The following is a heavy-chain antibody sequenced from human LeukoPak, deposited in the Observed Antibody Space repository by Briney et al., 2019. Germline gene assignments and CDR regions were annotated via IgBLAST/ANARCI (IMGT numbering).Heavy chain of an antibody. CDR3: AKSGGYGLIDY. J-gene: IGHJ4*02. CDR1: GVSFSGYY. CDR2: IYDSGST. Sequence: SETLSLTCAGYGVSFSGYYWSWIRQPPGKGLEWIGNIYDSGSTYYNASLQSRVTISIDTSKNQFSLRLSSVTAADTAMYYCAKSGGYGLIDYWGQGTLVTVSS. V-gene: IGHV4-34*01. D-gene: IGHD1-26*01.